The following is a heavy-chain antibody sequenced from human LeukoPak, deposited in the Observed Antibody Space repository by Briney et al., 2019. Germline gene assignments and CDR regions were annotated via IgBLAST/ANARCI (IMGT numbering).Heavy chain of an antibody. D-gene: IGHD2-15*01. J-gene: IGHJ5*02. CDR1: GGSISSYY. Sequence: SETLSLTCTVSGGSISSYYWSWLRQPPGKGLEWIGYIYYSGSTNYNPSLKSRVTISVDTSKNQFSLKLSSVTAADTAVYYCARGRGCSGGSCYSNWFDPWGQGTLVTVSS. CDR2: IYYSGST. V-gene: IGHV4-59*01. CDR3: ARGRGCSGGSCYSNWFDP.